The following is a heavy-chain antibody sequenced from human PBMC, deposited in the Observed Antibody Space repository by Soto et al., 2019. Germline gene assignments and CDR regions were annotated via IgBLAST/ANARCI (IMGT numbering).Heavy chain of an antibody. CDR2: INPSGGST. J-gene: IGHJ6*02. CDR1: RDPFSSYY. CDR3: ERDQDGYKTYYYYGMDV. D-gene: IGHD5-12*01. V-gene: IGHV1-46*01. Sequence: XSVKVSCNQARDPFSSYYMHWVRQARVQGLEWMGIINPSGGSTSYEQKFQGRVTMTRDTSTSTVYMELSRLRSEDTAVYYCERDQDGYKTYYYYGMDVWGQRTTVTVSS.